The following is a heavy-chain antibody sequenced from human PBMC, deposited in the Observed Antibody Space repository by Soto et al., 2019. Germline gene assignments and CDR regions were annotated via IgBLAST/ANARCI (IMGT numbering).Heavy chain of an antibody. V-gene: IGHV4-4*02. J-gene: IGHJ4*02. CDR3: AKDRVPNDSSGYYSILTDS. Sequence: SETLSLTCAVSGASIRDSKWWTWVRQSPGKGLEWIGEISPSGNSNYNPSLKGRVNISVDKSKNQFSLHSLRAEDTAVYYCAKDRVPNDSSGYYSILTDSWGQGTVVTVSS. CDR2: ISPSGNS. CDR1: GASIRDSKW. D-gene: IGHD3-22*01.